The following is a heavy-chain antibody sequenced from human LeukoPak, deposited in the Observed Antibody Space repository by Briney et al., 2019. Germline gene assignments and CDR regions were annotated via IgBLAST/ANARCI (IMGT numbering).Heavy chain of an antibody. CDR2: INPNSGGT. CDR3: ARGGSGNHAFDY. V-gene: IGHV1-2*02. J-gene: IGHJ4*02. D-gene: IGHD2-15*01. CDR1: GYTFTIYY. Sequence: ASVKVSCKASGYTFTIYYIHWVRQVPGQGLEWMGWINPNSGGTNYLQKFQGRVTMTRDTSISTAYMELTRLRSDDTAVYYCARGGSGNHAFDYWGQGTLVTVSS.